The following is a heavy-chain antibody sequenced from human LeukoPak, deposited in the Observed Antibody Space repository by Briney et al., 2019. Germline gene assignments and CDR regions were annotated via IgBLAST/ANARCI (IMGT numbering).Heavy chain of an antibody. CDR2: INPNSGST. V-gene: IGHV1-2*02. J-gene: IGHJ3*02. Sequence: GASVKVSCKASGYTFTGYYMHWVRQAPGQGLEWMGWINPNSGSTNYAQKFQGRVTMTRDTSISTAYMELSRMRSDDTAVYYCARGAYSSTRLPRGDDAFDIWGQGTMVTVSS. CDR1: GYTFTGYY. CDR3: ARGAYSSTRLPRGDDAFDI. D-gene: IGHD6-13*01.